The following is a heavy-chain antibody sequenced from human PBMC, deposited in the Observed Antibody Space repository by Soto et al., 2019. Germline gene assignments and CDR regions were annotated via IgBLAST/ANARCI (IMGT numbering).Heavy chain of an antibody. D-gene: IGHD2-2*01. Sequence: GGSLRLSCAASGFTFSDYYMSWIRQAPGKGLEWVSYISSSSSYTNYAGSVKGRFTISRDNAKNSLYLQMNSLRAEDTAVYYCVRCSSTSCWGEFDPWGQGTLVTVSS. V-gene: IGHV3-11*06. CDR3: VRCSSTSCWGEFDP. CDR2: ISSSSSYT. CDR1: GFTFSDYY. J-gene: IGHJ5*02.